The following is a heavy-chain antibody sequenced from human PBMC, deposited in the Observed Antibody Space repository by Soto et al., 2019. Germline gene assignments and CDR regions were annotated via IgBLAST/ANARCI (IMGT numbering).Heavy chain of an antibody. Sequence: ETLSLTCTVSGGSISSYYWSWIRQPPGKGLEWIGYIYYSGSTNYNPSLKSRATISVDTSKNQFSLKLSSVTAADTAVYYCASSVNNYYGSGSYRYYYYYYMGVWGKGTTVTVSS. D-gene: IGHD3-10*01. J-gene: IGHJ6*03. V-gene: IGHV4-59*08. CDR1: GGSISSYY. CDR3: ASSVNNYYGSGSYRYYYYYYMGV. CDR2: IYYSGST.